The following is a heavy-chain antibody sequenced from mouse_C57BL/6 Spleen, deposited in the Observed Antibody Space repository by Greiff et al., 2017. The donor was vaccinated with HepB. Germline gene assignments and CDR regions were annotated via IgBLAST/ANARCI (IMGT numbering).Heavy chain of an antibody. D-gene: IGHD1-1*01. CDR1: GYTFTSYW. V-gene: IGHV1-52*01. CDR3: ARAGFITTVVEGFAY. J-gene: IGHJ3*01. CDR2: IDPSDSET. Sequence: QVQLQQSGAELVRPGSSVKLSCKASGYTFTSYWMHWVKQRPIQGLEWIGNIDPSDSETHYNQKFKDKATLTVDKSSSTAYMQLSSLTSEDSAVYYCARAGFITTVVEGFAYWGQGTLVTVSA.